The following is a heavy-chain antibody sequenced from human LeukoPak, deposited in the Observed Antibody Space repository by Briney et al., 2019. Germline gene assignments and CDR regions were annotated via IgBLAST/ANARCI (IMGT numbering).Heavy chain of an antibody. CDR3: IRGRMRVSCIDALVI. J-gene: IGHJ3*02. Sequence: PGGSLRLSSAASGFTFRDYDMDWVRQVPGRGLEWVSAICIRDDTHYPDSVKGRFTISRANAKNSLYLQMNTLRDGDTAMYYCIRGRMRVSCIDALVIWGQGKMVTVSS. CDR1: GFTFRDYD. CDR2: ICIRDDT. D-gene: IGHD5/OR15-5a*01. V-gene: IGHV3-13*01.